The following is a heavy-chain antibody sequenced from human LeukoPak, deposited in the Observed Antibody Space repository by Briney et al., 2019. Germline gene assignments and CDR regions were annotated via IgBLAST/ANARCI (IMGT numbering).Heavy chain of an antibody. J-gene: IGHJ6*02. V-gene: IGHV4-59*08. CDR2: VHNTGST. Sequence: SETLSLTCTVSGASITSYYWSWIRRPPGKGLEWIGYVHNTGSTNYNPSLKSRLTLSIDTSKNQFSLRLDSVIAADTAVYYCARLPPLAPAGTTYYHAMDVWGQGTTVTVSS. CDR1: GASITSYY. D-gene: IGHD1-14*01. CDR3: ARLPPLAPAGTTYYHAMDV.